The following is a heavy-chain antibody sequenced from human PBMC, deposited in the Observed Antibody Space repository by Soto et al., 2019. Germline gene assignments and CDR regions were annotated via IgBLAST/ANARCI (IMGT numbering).Heavy chain of an antibody. D-gene: IGHD5-18*01. CDR1: GFSLSSSGMC. J-gene: IGHJ4*02. CDR2: IDWDDDK. V-gene: IGHV2-70*01. Sequence: SGPTLVNTKQTLTLTCTFSGFSLSSSGMCVSWIRQPPGKALEWLALIDWDDDKYYSTSLKTRLTISKDTSKNQVVLTMTNMDPVDTATYYCARGTDTAMAGVDYWGQGTLVTVSS. CDR3: ARGTDTAMAGVDY.